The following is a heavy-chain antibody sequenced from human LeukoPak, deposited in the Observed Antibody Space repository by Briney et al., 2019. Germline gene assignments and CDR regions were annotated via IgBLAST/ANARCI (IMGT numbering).Heavy chain of an antibody. CDR2: IYTSGST. J-gene: IGHJ3*02. Sequence: KASETLSLTCTVSGGSISSYYWSWIRQPAGKGLEWIGRIYTSGSTNYNPSLKSRVTISVDTSKNQFSLKLSSVTAADTAVYYCAREVIYYDSSGYSYAFDIWDQGTMVTVSS. CDR1: GGSISSYY. CDR3: AREVIYYDSSGYSYAFDI. V-gene: IGHV4-4*07. D-gene: IGHD3-22*01.